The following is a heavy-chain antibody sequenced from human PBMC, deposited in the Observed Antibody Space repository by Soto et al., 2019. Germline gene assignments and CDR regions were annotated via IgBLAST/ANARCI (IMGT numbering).Heavy chain of an antibody. V-gene: IGHV3-33*01. CDR3: ARDRIVVVPAAPLDV. Sequence: PVGSLRLSCAASGFTFSSYGMHWVRQAPGKGLEWVAVIWYDGSNKYYADSVKGRFTISRGNSKNTLYLQMNSLRAEDTAVYYCARDRIVVVPAAPLDVWGQGTTVTVSS. J-gene: IGHJ6*02. CDR2: IWYDGSNK. D-gene: IGHD2-2*01. CDR1: GFTFSSYG.